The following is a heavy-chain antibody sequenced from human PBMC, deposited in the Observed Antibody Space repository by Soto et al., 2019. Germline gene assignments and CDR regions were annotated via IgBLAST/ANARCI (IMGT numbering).Heavy chain of an antibody. CDR1: GGTFSSYA. J-gene: IGHJ4*02. Sequence: QVQLVQSGAEVKKPGSSVKVSCKASGGTFSSYAINWVRQAPGQGLEWMGGIIPIFGTANYAQKFQGRVTITADESTSTAYMELSSLSSEDTAVYYCARPVEMATISRSYLFYWGQGTLVTVSS. D-gene: IGHD5-12*01. CDR2: IIPIFGTA. V-gene: IGHV1-69*01. CDR3: ARPVEMATISRSYLFY.